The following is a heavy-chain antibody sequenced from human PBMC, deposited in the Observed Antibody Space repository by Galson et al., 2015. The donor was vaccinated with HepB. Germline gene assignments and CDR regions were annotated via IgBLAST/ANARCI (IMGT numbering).Heavy chain of an antibody. CDR3: ARDSRLELRLNNYFSYGMDV. CDR1: GYSFSNYG. D-gene: IGHD1-7*01. CDR2: FSGYDGST. V-gene: IGHV1-18*01. J-gene: IGHJ6*02. Sequence: SVKVSCKASGYSFSNYGLSWIRQAPGPGLEWLGWFSGYDGSTNYAQKFQGRVTMTADASTGTAYLELRNLRSDDTAVYYCARDSRLELRLNNYFSYGMDVWSQGSAVTVSS.